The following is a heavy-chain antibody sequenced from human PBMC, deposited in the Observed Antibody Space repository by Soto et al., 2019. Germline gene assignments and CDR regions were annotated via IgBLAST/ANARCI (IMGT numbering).Heavy chain of an antibody. J-gene: IGHJ4*02. D-gene: IGHD2-2*01. V-gene: IGHV4-4*02. CDR1: GNSSGGPKW. CDR3: ARVISSRDEYFDY. Sequence: QVQLQESAPVLVTPSKPLSPPCLAPGNSSGGPKWGSGSRFPQGKGLEWIGEFPTTGTTNYNPALKSRVAMSVDKPKNQFSLNLTSVTAADTAVYYCARVISSRDEYFDYWGQGTVVTVSP. CDR2: FPTTGTT.